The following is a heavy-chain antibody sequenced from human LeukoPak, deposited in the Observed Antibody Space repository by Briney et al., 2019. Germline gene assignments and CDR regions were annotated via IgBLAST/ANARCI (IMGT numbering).Heavy chain of an antibody. V-gene: IGHV3-7*03. Sequence: GGSLRLSCAASGFTFSSYWMSWVRQAPGKGLEWVANIKQDGSAKYYVDSVKGRFTISRDNAKNSLYLQMNGLRAEDTAVYYCAKDRTTVTRGYFDYWGQGTLVSVSS. CDR1: GFTFSSYW. CDR2: IKQDGSAK. J-gene: IGHJ4*02. CDR3: AKDRTTVTRGYFDY. D-gene: IGHD4-17*01.